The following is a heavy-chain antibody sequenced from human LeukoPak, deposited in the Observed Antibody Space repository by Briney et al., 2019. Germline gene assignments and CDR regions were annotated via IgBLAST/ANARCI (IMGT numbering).Heavy chain of an antibody. D-gene: IGHD1-1*01. CDR3: ARRRTTGTTGYFDY. CDR2: IYYSGST. V-gene: IGHV4-39*07. J-gene: IGHJ4*02. Sequence: SETLSLTCTVSGGSISSSSYYWGWIRQPPGKGLEWIGSIYYSGSTYYSPSLKSRVTISVDTSKNQFSLNLSSVTAADTAVYYCARRRTTGTTGYFDYWGQGTLVTVSS. CDR1: GGSISSSSYY.